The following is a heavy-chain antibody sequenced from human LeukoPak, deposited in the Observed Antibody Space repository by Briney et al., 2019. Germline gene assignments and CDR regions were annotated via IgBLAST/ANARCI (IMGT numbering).Heavy chain of an antibody. CDR2: IYYSGTTT. CDR1: GGSLNNYY. CDR3: ARVDDWNALEY. V-gene: IGHV4-59*01. D-gene: IGHD1-1*01. Sequence: SETLSLTCTVSGGSLNNYYWSWIRQPPGKAQEWIGYIYYSGTTTNYNPSLKSRVTISVDTSKNQFSLKLNSVTAADTALYYCARVDDWNALEYWGQGTLVTVSS. J-gene: IGHJ4*02.